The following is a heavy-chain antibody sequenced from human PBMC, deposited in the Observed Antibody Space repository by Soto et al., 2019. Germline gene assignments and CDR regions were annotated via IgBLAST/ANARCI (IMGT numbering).Heavy chain of an antibody. V-gene: IGHV3-74*01. Sequence: GGSLRLSCAASGFTFSTYWMEWVRQAPGEGLVWVSQISNDGTTTVYADSVKGRFTVSRDNAKNTVYLQMNSLRVEDTAVYYCARDRGRLFDIWGQGTMVTVSS. CDR3: ARDRGRLFDI. D-gene: IGHD6-25*01. CDR2: ISNDGTTT. J-gene: IGHJ3*02. CDR1: GFTFSTYW.